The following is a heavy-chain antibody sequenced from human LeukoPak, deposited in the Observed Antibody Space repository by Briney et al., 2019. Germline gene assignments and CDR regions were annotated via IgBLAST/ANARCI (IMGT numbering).Heavy chain of an antibody. J-gene: IGHJ4*02. D-gene: IGHD3-9*01. CDR2: MNPNSGNT. Sequence: ASVKVSCKASGYTFTSYDINWVRQATGQGLEWMGWMNPNSGNTGYAQKFQGRVTITRNTSISTAYMELSSLRSEDTAVYYCARGKYDILTGYYTYYFDYWGQGTLVTVSS. CDR3: ARGKYDILTGYYTYYFDY. V-gene: IGHV1-8*03. CDR1: GYTFTSYD.